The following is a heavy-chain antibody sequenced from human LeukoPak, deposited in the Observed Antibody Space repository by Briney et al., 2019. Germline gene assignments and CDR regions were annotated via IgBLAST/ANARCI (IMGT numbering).Heavy chain of an antibody. D-gene: IGHD1-26*01. CDR3: CLLVGAKDKGPRIFDY. CDR2: IYYSGST. Sequence: PSQTLSLTCTVSGGSISSGDYYWSWIRQPPGKGLEWIGYIYYSGSTYYNPSLKSRVTISVDTSKNQFSLKLSSVTAADTAVYYCCLLVGAKDKGPRIFDYWGQGTLVTVSS. J-gene: IGHJ4*02. CDR1: GGSISSGDYY. V-gene: IGHV4-30-4*08.